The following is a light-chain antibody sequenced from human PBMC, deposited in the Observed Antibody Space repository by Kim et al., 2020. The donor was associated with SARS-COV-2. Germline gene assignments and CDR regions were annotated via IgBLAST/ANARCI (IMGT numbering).Light chain of an antibody. Sequence: SVGDRVTITCRASQSLSNYLNWYQQKPGKAPSLLIHGTSTLQSGVPSRFTAGGSGTDFTLTISGLQPEDFATYFCQQSFITPQITFGPGTRLEIK. V-gene: IGKV1-39*01. J-gene: IGKJ5*01. CDR1: QSLSNY. CDR3: QQSFITPQIT. CDR2: GTS.